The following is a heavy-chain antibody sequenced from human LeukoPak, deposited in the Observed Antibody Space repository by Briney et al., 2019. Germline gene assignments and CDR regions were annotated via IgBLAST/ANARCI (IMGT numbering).Heavy chain of an antibody. D-gene: IGHD1-7*01. Sequence: GGSLRLSCAASGFTFSSYAMSWVRQAPGKGLEWVSAISGSGGSTYYADSVKGRFTISRDNSRNTLSLQMRSLRAEDSAIYYCAITGTSTPAFDLWGQGTLVTVSS. J-gene: IGHJ4*02. CDR3: AITGTSTPAFDL. V-gene: IGHV3-23*01. CDR2: ISGSGGST. CDR1: GFTFSSYA.